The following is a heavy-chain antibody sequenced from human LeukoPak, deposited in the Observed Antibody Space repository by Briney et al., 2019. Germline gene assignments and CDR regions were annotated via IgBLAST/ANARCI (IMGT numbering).Heavy chain of an antibody. CDR1: GYTFTGYY. J-gene: IGHJ3*02. CDR3: ARSTYPSDAFDI. V-gene: IGHV1-2*02. Sequence: ASVKVSCKASGYTFTGYYMHWVRQAPGQGLEWMGWINPNNGGTNYAQKFQGRVTMTRDTSISTAYMELSRLRSDDTAVYYCARSTYPSDAFDIWGQGTMVTVSS. CDR2: INPNNGGT.